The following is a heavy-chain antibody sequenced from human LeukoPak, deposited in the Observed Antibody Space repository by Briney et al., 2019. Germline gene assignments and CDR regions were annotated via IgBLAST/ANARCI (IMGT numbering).Heavy chain of an antibody. D-gene: IGHD5-18*01. CDR1: GGTFSSYA. J-gene: IGHJ4*02. Sequence: SVKVSCKASGGTFSSYAISWVRQAPGQGLEWMGRIIPILGIANYAQKFQGRVTITADKSTSTAYMELSSLRSEDTAVYYCARRGRGTAMDYYFDYWGQGTLVTVSS. CDR3: ARRGRGTAMDYYFDY. V-gene: IGHV1-69*04. CDR2: IIPILGIA.